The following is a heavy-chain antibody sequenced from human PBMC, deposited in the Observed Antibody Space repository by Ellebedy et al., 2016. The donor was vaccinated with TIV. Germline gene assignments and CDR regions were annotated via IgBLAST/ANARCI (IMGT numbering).Heavy chain of an antibody. Sequence: GESLKISXAGSGFIFSSYGMSWVRQAPGKGLEWVSFMSGRDDVTVYADSVRGRFIISRDNSRNMLFLTLNSLRAEDTAVYYCVKGGWLDYWGQGDLVTVSS. D-gene: IGHD6-19*01. CDR3: VKGGWLDY. J-gene: IGHJ4*02. CDR2: MSGRDDVT. CDR1: GFIFSSYG. V-gene: IGHV3-23*01.